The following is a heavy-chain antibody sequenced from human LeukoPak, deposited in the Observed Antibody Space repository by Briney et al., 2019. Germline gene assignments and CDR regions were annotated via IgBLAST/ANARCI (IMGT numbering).Heavy chain of an antibody. Sequence: SETLSLTCTVSGGSISSSGYYWSWIRQPPGKGLEWIGYIYYSGSTNYNPSLKSRVTISVDTSKNQFSLKLSSVTAADTAVYYCASFAYCGGDCLSFDYWGQGTLVTVSS. CDR3: ASFAYCGGDCLSFDY. CDR2: IYYSGST. CDR1: GGSISSSGYY. D-gene: IGHD2-21*02. J-gene: IGHJ4*02. V-gene: IGHV4-61*08.